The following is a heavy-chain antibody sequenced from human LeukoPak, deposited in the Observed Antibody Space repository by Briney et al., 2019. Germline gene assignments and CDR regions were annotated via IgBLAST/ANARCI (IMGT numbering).Heavy chain of an antibody. J-gene: IGHJ3*02. CDR2: INPNSGDT. Sequence: ASVKDSCKASGYTFTSYYMHWVRRAPGQGLEWMGRINPNSGDTKFAQKFQGRVTLTRDTSISTAYMELTSLTSADTAVYYCARDIGFRNAFNIWGQGTLVTVSP. V-gene: IGHV1-2*06. CDR1: GYTFTSYY. CDR3: ARDIGFRNAFNI. D-gene: IGHD3-10*01.